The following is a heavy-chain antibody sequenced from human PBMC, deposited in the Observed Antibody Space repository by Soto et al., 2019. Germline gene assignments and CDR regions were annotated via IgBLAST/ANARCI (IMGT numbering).Heavy chain of an antibody. CDR3: ARSREIIASAGSFDY. CDR2: ISTGGGST. CDR1: GFTFSSHV. V-gene: IGHV3-23*01. J-gene: IGHJ4*02. D-gene: IGHD6-25*01. Sequence: EVQLLESGGGLVQPGGSLRLSCAASGFTFSSHVMSWVRQAPGKGLEWVSGISTGGGSTDYADSVKGRFTISRDNSKNPLHLQMKKLRAEGTAVYYCARSREIIASAGSFDYWGQGTLVTVSS.